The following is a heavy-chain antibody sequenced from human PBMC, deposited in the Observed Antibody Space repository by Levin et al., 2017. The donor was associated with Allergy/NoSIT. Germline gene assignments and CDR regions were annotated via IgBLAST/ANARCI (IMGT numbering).Heavy chain of an antibody. V-gene: IGHV1-69*13. CDR3: ARSSDYGGWFDP. CDR1: GGTFNSHG. Sequence: EASVKVSCKASGGTFNSHGINWVLQAPVQGLEWMGGIIPIFDTTNYAQRFQGRVTITADESTSTAYLELSSLRSEDTAIYFCARSSDYGGWFDPWGQGTLVTVSS. J-gene: IGHJ5*02. D-gene: IGHD4-17*01. CDR2: IIPIFDTT.